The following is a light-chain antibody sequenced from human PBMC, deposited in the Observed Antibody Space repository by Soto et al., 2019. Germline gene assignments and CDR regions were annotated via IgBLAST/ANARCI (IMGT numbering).Light chain of an antibody. Sequence: EIEMTQSPATLSVSPGERATLSCRSSQSVGRKLAWYQQKPGQAPSLLIYDASNRAMGVPARFSGSGSGTEFTLTIISLDAEDVAVDHCQYYDFWPPCTFCQGTKVEI. CDR3: QYYDFWPPCT. CDR2: DAS. V-gene: IGKV3-15*01. J-gene: IGKJ1*01. CDR1: QSVGRK.